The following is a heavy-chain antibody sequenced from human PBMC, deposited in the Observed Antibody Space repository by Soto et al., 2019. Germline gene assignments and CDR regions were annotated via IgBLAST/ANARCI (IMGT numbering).Heavy chain of an antibody. CDR2: IYHSGST. D-gene: IGHD6-19*01. V-gene: IGHV4-30-2*01. J-gene: IGHJ4*02. CDR1: GGSISSGGYS. Sequence: SETLSLTCAVSGGSISSGGYSWSWIRQPPGKGLEWIGYIYHSGSTYYNPSLKSRVTISVDRSKNQFSLKLSSVTAADTAVYYCARYIAVAGIIDYWGQGTLVTVSS. CDR3: ARYIAVAGIIDY.